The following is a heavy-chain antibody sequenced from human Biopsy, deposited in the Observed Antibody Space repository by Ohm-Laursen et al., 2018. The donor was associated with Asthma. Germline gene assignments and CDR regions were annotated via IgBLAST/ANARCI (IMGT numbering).Heavy chain of an antibody. V-gene: IGHV3-20*01. CDR2: INWNGGST. D-gene: IGHD6-19*01. CDR1: GFTFDDYG. CDR3: GRDMGGFGSGWFPVEF. J-gene: IGHJ4*02. Sequence: SLRLSCAASGFTFDDYGMSWVRQAPGKGLDSVSGINWNGGSTGYADSVKGRFTISRDNAKNSLYLQMNSLRAEDTALYHCGRDMGGFGSGWFPVEFWGQGTLVTVSS.